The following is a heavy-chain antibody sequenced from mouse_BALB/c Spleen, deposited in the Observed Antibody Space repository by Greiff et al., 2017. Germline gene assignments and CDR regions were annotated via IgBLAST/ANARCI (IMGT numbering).Heavy chain of an antibody. CDR3: ARSSGSSSFAY. D-gene: IGHD1-1*01. Sequence: VQLKESGGGLVQPGGSRKLSCAASGFTFSSFGMHWVRQAPEKGLEWVAYISSGSSTIYYADTVKGRFTISRDNPKNTLFLQMTSLRSEDTAMYYCARSSGSSSFAYWGQGTLVTVSA. V-gene: IGHV5-17*02. J-gene: IGHJ3*01. CDR1: GFTFSSFG. CDR2: ISSGSSTI.